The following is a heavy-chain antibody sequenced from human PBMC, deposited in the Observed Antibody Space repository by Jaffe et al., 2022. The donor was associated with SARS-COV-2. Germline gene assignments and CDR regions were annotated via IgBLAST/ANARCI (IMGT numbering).Heavy chain of an antibody. CDR3: TTDPAYTEGGY. D-gene: IGHD2-21*01. Sequence: QVELVQSGAEVRKPGASVNVSCKVSGYRLSDISIHWVRQAPGKGLEWLGGFAAEKGETVYAQVVQGRVIMTEDTSADTAYMELSSLSSEDTAIYYCTTDPAYTEGGYWGQGTPVSVSS. J-gene: IGHJ4*02. CDR2: FAAEKGET. V-gene: IGHV1-24*01. CDR1: GYRLSDIS.